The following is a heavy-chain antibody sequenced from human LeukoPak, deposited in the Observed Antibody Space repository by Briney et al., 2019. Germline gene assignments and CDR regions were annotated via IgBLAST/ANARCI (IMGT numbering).Heavy chain of an antibody. D-gene: IGHD3-22*01. CDR3: ARDRYDSSGIDY. CDR2: MSYDVTNK. Sequence: GGSLRLSCAASGFTFSSYAMHWVRQAPGKGLDWVATMSYDVTNKYYADSVKGRFSISRDNSKNTLYLQMDSLRAEDTAVYSCARDRYDSSGIDYWGQGTLVTVSS. J-gene: IGHJ4*02. V-gene: IGHV3-30*04. CDR1: GFTFSSYA.